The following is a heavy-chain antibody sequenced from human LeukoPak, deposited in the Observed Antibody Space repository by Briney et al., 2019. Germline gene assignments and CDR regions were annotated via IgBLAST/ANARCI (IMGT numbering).Heavy chain of an antibody. J-gene: IGHJ4*02. Sequence: GGSLRLSCAASGFSVSSNYMSWVRQAPGKGLEWVAVISYDGSNKYYADSAKGRFTISRDNSKNTLYLQMNSLRAEDTAVYYCAKDMGYSGSSLIEYWGQGTLVTVSS. CDR2: ISYDGSNK. CDR1: GFSVSSNY. CDR3: AKDMGYSGSSLIEY. V-gene: IGHV3-30*18. D-gene: IGHD1-26*01.